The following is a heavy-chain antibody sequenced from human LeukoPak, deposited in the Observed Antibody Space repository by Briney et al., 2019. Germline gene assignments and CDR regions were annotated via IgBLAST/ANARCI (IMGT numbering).Heavy chain of an antibody. CDR1: GFTFSSYG. V-gene: IGHV3-30*02. CDR3: AKARDESRGTSTFDY. D-gene: IGHD5/OR15-5a*01. CDR2: IRYDGSNK. J-gene: IGHJ4*02. Sequence: PGGSLRLSCAASGFTFSSYGMHWVRQAPGQGLEWVAFIRYDGSNKYYADSVKGRFTISRDNSKNTLYLQMNSLRAEDTAVYYCAKARDESRGTSTFDYWGQGTLVTVSS.